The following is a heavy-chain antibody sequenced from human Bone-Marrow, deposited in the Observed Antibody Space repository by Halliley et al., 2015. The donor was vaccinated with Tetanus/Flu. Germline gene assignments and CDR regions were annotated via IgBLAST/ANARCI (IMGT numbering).Heavy chain of an antibody. CDR2: LHKSGNT. D-gene: IGHD1-26*01. J-gene: IGHJ3*02. CDR3: ARGVGTTRLRAFDI. Sequence: LRLSCTVSGGSIGGSFWSWIRQPPGKGLEWIGYLHKSGNTNYSPSLKSRVSISGDTSKNQVSLKLTSVAAADTAMYFCARGVGTTRLRAFDIWGQGTMVIVSS. V-gene: IGHV4-59*08. CDR1: GGSIGGSF.